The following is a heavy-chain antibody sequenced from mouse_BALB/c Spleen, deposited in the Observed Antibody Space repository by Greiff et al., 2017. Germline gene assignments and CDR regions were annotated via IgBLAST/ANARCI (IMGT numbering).Heavy chain of an antibody. Sequence: EVMLVESGAELVKPGASVKLSCTASGFNIKDTYMHWVKQRPEQGLEWIGRIDPANGNTKYDPKFQGKATITADTSSNTAYLQLSSLTSEDTAVYYCVSYDYDAMDYWGQGTSVTVSS. J-gene: IGHJ4*01. CDR2: IDPANGNT. CDR1: GFNIKDTY. D-gene: IGHD6-5*01. CDR3: VSYDYDAMDY. V-gene: IGHV14-3*02.